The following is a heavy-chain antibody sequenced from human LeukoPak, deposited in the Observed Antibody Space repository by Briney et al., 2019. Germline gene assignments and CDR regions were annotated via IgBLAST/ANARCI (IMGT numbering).Heavy chain of an antibody. D-gene: IGHD1-26*01. CDR2: MNSNSGAS. CDR1: GYTFTGYF. J-gene: IGHJ4*02. CDR3: ARARASAHFDS. Sequence: ASVKVSCKASGYTFTGYFIHWVRQAPGQGLEWIGWMNSNSGASNSAQKFQGRVTMTRDTSTSTAYVELSRLRSDDTAVYYCARARASAHFDSWGQGTLVTVFS. V-gene: IGHV1-2*02.